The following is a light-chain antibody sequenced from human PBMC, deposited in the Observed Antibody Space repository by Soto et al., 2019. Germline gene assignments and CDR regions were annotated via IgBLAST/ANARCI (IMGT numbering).Light chain of an antibody. CDR3: QQYNSSPWT. Sequence: DTQMTQSPSTLSASVGDRVTITCRASQSINVWLAWYQQKPGKAPNLLIYKASSLESGVPSRFSGSGSGTYFALTISSLQPDDFVTYYCQQYNSSPWTFGQGTKVELK. J-gene: IGKJ1*01. CDR1: QSINVW. V-gene: IGKV1-5*03. CDR2: KAS.